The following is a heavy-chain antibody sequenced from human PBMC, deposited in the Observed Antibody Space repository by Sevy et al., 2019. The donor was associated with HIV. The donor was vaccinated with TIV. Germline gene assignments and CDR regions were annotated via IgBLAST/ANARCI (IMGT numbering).Heavy chain of an antibody. CDR2: MTSSGSYI. Sequence: GGSLRLSCAASGFTFSTSTMNWVRQAPGKGLEWVSLMTSSGSYILYADSVKGRFTISRVNAKNSVFLQMNSLRVEDTAVYYCVRDGWNYWGQGTLVTVSS. CDR1: GFTFSTST. J-gene: IGHJ4*02. CDR3: VRDGWNY. V-gene: IGHV3-21*01. D-gene: IGHD2-15*01.